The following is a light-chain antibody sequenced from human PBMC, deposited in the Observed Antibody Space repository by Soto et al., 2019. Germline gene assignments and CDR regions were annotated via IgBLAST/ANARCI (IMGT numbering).Light chain of an antibody. CDR3: QPYVASPYT. Sequence: DIVLTQSPGTLSLSPGERATLSCGASQSVNSRSFAWYQQKPGQAPRLLIYDASSRATGIPDRFSASGSGTDFTLTISSLEPEDFAVYYCQPYVASPYTFGQGTKGDIK. J-gene: IGKJ2*01. V-gene: IGKV3-20*01. CDR2: DAS. CDR1: QSVNSRS.